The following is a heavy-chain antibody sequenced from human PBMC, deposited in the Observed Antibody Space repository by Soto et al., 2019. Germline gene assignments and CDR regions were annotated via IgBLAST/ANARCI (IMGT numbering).Heavy chain of an antibody. Sequence: PSETLSLTCTVSGGSISSYYWGWIRQPPGKGLEWIGSIYYSGSTYYRPSLKSRVTISVDTSKNQFSLKLSSVTAADTAVYYCARQVPAAIRLGWFDPWGQGTLVTV. D-gene: IGHD2-2*02. V-gene: IGHV4-39*01. CDR3: ARQVPAAIRLGWFDP. CDR2: IYYSGST. CDR1: GGSISSYY. J-gene: IGHJ5*02.